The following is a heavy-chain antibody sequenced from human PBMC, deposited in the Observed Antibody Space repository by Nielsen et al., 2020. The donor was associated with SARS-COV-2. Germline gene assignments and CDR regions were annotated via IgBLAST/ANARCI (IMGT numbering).Heavy chain of an antibody. CDR3: TTEMGYDYVWGRTTPDY. J-gene: IGHJ4*02. Sequence: GESLKISCAASGFTFSNAWMSWVRQAPGKGLEWVGRIKSKTDGGTTDYAAPVKGRFTISRDDSKNTLYLQMNSLKTEDTAVYYCTTEMGYDYVWGRTTPDYWGQGTLVTVSS. V-gene: IGHV3-15*01. D-gene: IGHD3-16*01. CDR1: GFTFSNAW. CDR2: IKSKTDGGTT.